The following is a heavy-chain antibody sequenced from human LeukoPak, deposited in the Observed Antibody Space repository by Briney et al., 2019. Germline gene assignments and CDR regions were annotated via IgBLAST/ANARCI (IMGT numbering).Heavy chain of an antibody. Sequence: GGSLRLSCAASGFTFSSYAMSWVRQAPGKGLEWVSAISGSGGSTYYADSVKGRFTISRDNSKNTLYLQTNSLRAEDTAVYYCAKGGPVGWLVRYYYYYMDVWGKGTTVTVSS. J-gene: IGHJ6*03. CDR3: AKGGPVGWLVRYYYYYMDV. CDR1: GFTFSSYA. D-gene: IGHD6-19*01. CDR2: ISGSGGST. V-gene: IGHV3-23*01.